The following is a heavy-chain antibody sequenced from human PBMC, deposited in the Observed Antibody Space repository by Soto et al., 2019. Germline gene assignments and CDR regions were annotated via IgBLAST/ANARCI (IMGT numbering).Heavy chain of an antibody. CDR2: VNAGNGNT. CDR3: ARVTAMVAGPFDY. Sequence: SVKVSCKASGYTFTSYSIHWVRQAPGQRLEWMGWVNAGNGNTKYSQKFQGRLTITRDTSASTAYMELSSLISEDTAVIYCARVTAMVAGPFDYWGPGTQVTSPQ. CDR1: GYTFTSYS. V-gene: IGHV1-3*01. D-gene: IGHD5-18*01. J-gene: IGHJ4*02.